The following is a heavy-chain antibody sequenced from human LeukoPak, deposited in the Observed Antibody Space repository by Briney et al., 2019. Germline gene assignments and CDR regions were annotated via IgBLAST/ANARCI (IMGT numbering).Heavy chain of an antibody. CDR2: IDPSGGST. V-gene: IGHV1-46*01. CDR1: GYSFTSYY. J-gene: IGHJ4*02. D-gene: IGHD1-26*01. Sequence: ASVKVSCKASGYSFTSYYLHWVRQAPGQGLEWMGIIDPSGGSTSYAQKFRGGVTMTRDTATGTVYMELSSLRSEDTAVYYCARVVYSGASRGALDYWGQGTLVTVSS. CDR3: ARVVYSGASRGALDY.